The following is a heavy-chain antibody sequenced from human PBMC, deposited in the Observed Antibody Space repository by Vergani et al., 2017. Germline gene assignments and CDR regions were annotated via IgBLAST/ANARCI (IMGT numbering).Heavy chain of an antibody. CDR2: INPSGGST. CDR3: AKGALWFGERYPPPDY. Sequence: QVQLVQSGAEVKKPGASVKVSCKASGYTFTSYYMHWVRQAPGQGLEWMGIINPSGGSTSYAQKFQGRVTMTRDTSTSTVYMELSSLRSEDTAVYYCAKGALWFGERYPPPDYWGQGTLVTVSS. CDR1: GYTFTSYY. V-gene: IGHV1-46*01. D-gene: IGHD3-10*01. J-gene: IGHJ4*02.